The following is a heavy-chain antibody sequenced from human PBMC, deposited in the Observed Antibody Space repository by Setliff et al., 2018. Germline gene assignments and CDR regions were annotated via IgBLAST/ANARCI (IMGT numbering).Heavy chain of an antibody. D-gene: IGHD3-3*01. CDR2: IIGSGIST. CDR1: GFSFSSYA. CDR3: AKSPHDFWSGRVFFDF. V-gene: IGHV3-23*01. J-gene: IGHJ4*01. Sequence: PGESLKISCAASGFSFSSYAMSWVRQAPGKGLEWVSSIIGSGISTYYADSVQGRFTISRDNHKNTLYLQMNSLRVEDTAIYYCAKSPHDFWSGRVFFDFWGQGMLVTVSS.